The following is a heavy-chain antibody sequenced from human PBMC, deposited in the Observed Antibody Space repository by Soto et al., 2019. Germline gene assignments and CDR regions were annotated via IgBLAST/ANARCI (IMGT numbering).Heavy chain of an antibody. D-gene: IGHD2-15*01. Sequence: GGSLRLSCAASGFTFSSYGMHWVRQAPGKGLEWVAVISYDGSNKYYADSVKGRFTISRDNSKNTLYLQMNSLRAEDTAVYYCAKDVRYCSGGSCYTSFQTELDYWGQGTLVTVSS. J-gene: IGHJ4*02. V-gene: IGHV3-30*18. CDR2: ISYDGSNK. CDR3: AKDVRYCSGGSCYTSFQTELDY. CDR1: GFTFSSYG.